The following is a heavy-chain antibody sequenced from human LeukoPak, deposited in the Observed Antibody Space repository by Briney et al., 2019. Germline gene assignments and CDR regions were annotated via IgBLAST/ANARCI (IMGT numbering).Heavy chain of an antibody. V-gene: IGHV4-39*07. Sequence: SETLSLTCTVSGGSISSGGYYWSWIRQPPGKGLEWIGEINHSGSTNYNPSLKSRVTISVDTSKNQFSLKLSSVTAADTAVYYCARGEQLWYYTPFDYWGQGTLVTVSS. CDR2: INHSGST. J-gene: IGHJ4*02. CDR3: ARGEQLWYYTPFDY. D-gene: IGHD5-18*01. CDR1: GGSISSGGYY.